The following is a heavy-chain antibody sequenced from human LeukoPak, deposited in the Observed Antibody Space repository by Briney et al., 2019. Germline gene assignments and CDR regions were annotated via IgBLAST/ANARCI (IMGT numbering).Heavy chain of an antibody. V-gene: IGHV4-39*07. CDR2: IYYSGST. D-gene: IGHD3-22*01. CDR3: ARTAEKFHYYDSSGYYSRAFDI. CDR1: GGSISSSSYY. J-gene: IGHJ3*02. Sequence: MTSETLSLTCTVSGGSISSSSYYWGWIRQPPGKGLEWIGSIYYSGSTYYNPSLKSRVTISVDTSKDQFSLKLSSVTAADTAVYYCARTAEKFHYYDSSGYYSRAFDIWGQGTMVTVSS.